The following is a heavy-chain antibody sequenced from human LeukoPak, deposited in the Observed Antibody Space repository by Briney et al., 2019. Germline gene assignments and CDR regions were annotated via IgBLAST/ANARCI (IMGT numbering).Heavy chain of an antibody. D-gene: IGHD1-26*01. CDR3: ARDLLALYSGSSGWFDP. J-gene: IGHJ5*02. CDR2: IYYSGST. Sequence: SETLSLTCTVSGGSISSSSYYWGWIRQPPGKGLEWIGSIYYSGSTYYNPSLKSRVTISVDTSKNQFSLKLSSVTAADTAVYYCARDLLALYSGSSGWFDPWGQGTLVTVSS. V-gene: IGHV4-39*07. CDR1: GGSISSSSYY.